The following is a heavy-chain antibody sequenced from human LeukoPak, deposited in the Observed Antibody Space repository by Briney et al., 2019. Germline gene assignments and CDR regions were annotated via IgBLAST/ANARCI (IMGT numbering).Heavy chain of an antibody. Sequence: GRSLSLSCAASGFTFSSYGMHWVRQAPGKGLEWVGRIRSKSDGGTTDYAAPVKGRFTISRDDSKNTLYMQMNSLQTEDSAVYYCSTIFPYDSNVDWGQGTLVTVSS. J-gene: IGHJ4*02. CDR3: STIFPYDSNVD. V-gene: IGHV3-15*07. CDR2: IRSKSDGGTT. CDR1: GFTFSSYG. D-gene: IGHD3-22*01.